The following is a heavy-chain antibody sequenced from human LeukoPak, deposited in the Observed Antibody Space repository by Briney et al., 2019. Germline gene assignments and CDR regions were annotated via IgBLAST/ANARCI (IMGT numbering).Heavy chain of an antibody. J-gene: IGHJ3*02. Sequence: SETLSLTCTGSGGSISSYYWSWIRQPPGKGLEWIGYIYYSGSTNYNPSLKSRVTISVDTSKNQFSLKLSSVTAADTAVYYCARAWLSSSGTDAFDIWGQGTMVTVSS. CDR3: ARAWLSSSGTDAFDI. V-gene: IGHV4-59*01. D-gene: IGHD3-22*01. CDR2: IYYSGST. CDR1: GGSISSYY.